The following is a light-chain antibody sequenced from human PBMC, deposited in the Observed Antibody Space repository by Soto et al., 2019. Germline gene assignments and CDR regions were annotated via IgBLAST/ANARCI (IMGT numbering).Light chain of an antibody. CDR1: SSDVGGYNY. CDR2: EVS. CDR3: SSYTTSSTHWV. J-gene: IGLJ3*02. Sequence: QSALTQPASVSGSPGQSITISCTGTSSDVGGYNYVSWYQQHPGKAPKLMIYEVSNRPSGVSNRFSGSKSGNTASLTISGLQAEDEADYYCSSYTTSSTHWVLAEGPSSPS. V-gene: IGLV2-14*01.